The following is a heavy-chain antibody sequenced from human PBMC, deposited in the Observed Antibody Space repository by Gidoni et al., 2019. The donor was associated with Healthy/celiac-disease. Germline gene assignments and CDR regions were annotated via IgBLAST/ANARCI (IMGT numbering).Heavy chain of an antibody. CDR1: GGSISSSSYY. Sequence: QLQLQESGPGLVKPSETLSLTCTVSGGSISSSSYYWGWIRQPPGKGLEWIGSIYYSGSTYYNPSLKSRVTISVDTSKNQFSLKLSSVTAADTAVYYCAGGQWELLLNAFDIWGQGTMVTVSS. J-gene: IGHJ3*02. CDR3: AGGQWELLLNAFDI. CDR2: IYYSGST. D-gene: IGHD1-26*01. V-gene: IGHV4-39*01.